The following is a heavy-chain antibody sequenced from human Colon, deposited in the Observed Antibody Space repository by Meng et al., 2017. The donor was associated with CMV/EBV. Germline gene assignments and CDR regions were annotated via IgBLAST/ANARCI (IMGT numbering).Heavy chain of an antibody. CDR3: ASRGALVRGILITTFDS. D-gene: IGHD3-10*01. J-gene: IGHJ4*02. CDR1: GASLSDYY. V-gene: IGHV4-34*01. CDR2: ISHSGST. Sequence: YGASLSDYYWSWSRQSPGEGLEWIGEISHSGSTNDNPSLKSRVTMSIDTSKKQISLKLTSVTAADTAVYYCASRGALVRGILITTFDSWGQGTLVTVSS.